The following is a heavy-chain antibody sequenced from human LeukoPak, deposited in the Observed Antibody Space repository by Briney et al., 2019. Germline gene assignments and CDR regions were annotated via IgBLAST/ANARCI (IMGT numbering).Heavy chain of an antibody. CDR2: IKSKTDGGTT. Sequence: GGSLRLSRAASGFTFSNAWMSWVRQAPGKGLEWVGRIKSKTDGGTTDYAAPVKGRFTISRDDSKNTLYLQMNSLKTEDTAVYYCTTGNYYGSGSYHSAEYFQHWGQGTLVTVSS. CDR3: TTGNYYGSGSYHSAEYFQH. CDR1: GFTFSNAW. V-gene: IGHV3-15*01. J-gene: IGHJ1*01. D-gene: IGHD3-10*01.